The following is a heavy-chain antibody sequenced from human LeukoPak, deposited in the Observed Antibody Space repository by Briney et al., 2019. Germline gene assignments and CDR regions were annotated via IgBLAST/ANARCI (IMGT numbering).Heavy chain of an antibody. CDR2: INAGNGNT. CDR1: GYTFTTYA. CDR3: AKDLRSKVAALDY. D-gene: IGHD6-19*01. Sequence: ASVKVSCKASGYTFTTYAIHWVRQAPGQRLEWMGWINAGNGNTKYSQKFQGRVTITRDTSASTAYMELSSLRAEDTAVYYCAKDLRSKVAALDYWGQGTLVTVSS. J-gene: IGHJ4*02. V-gene: IGHV1-3*01.